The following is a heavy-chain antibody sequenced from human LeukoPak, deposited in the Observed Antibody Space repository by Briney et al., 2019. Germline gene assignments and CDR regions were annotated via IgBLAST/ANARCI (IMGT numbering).Heavy chain of an antibody. V-gene: IGHV3-48*02. CDR2: NSSSSSTI. D-gene: IGHD4-17*01. J-gene: IGHJ4*02. CDR3: ARDRYTYGDYSGNDY. Sequence: PGGSLRLSCAASGFTFSSYGMNWVRQAPGKGLECLSYNSSSSSTIHYADSVKGRFTISRDNDKNSVYLQMNSLRDEDTAVYYCARDRYTYGDYSGNDYWGQGTLVTVSS. CDR1: GFTFSSYG.